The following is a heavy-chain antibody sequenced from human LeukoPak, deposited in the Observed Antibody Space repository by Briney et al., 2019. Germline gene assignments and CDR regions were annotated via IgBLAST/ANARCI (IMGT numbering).Heavy chain of an antibody. CDR1: RLSFSSYA. CDR2: ISDSGGST. V-gene: IGHV3-23*01. J-gene: IGHJ4*02. Sequence: WGSLRLSCTDSRLSFSSYAMTWVRQALGEGLEWVSAISDSGGSTYYADSVKGRFTISRDNSKNTLYLQMNNLRVEDTAMYYCAREANFWSGRPFSPDYWGQGTLVTVSS. D-gene: IGHD3-3*01. CDR3: AREANFWSGRPFSPDY.